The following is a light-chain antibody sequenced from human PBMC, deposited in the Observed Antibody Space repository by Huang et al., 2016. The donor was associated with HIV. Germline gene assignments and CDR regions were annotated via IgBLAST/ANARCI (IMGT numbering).Light chain of an antibody. CDR3: QQYGGSPPGVT. Sequence: EIVLTQSPGTLSLSPGARATLSCRASQSVTTTYLAWYQQKPGQPPRLLIYNTSKRASGIPDRFSGSGSGTDFSLTIRRLEPEDFAVYYCQQYGGSPPGVTFGGGTKIEVK. J-gene: IGKJ4*01. CDR2: NTS. CDR1: QSVTTTY. V-gene: IGKV3-20*01.